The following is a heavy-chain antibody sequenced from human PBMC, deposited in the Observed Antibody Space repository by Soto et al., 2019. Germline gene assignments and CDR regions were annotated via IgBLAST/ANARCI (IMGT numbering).Heavy chain of an antibody. CDR1: GFTFRSFV. J-gene: IGHJ4*02. CDR3: ARWGTTGGLDF. Sequence: VQLVESGGGVVQPGTSLRLSCVGSGFTFRSFVIHWVRQAPGKGLEWVALTSYDGSNTYYGDSVKGRFTISRDNSKYTVDLQMDSLRVEDTALYYCARWGTTGGLDFWGQGTLVIVSS. D-gene: IGHD3-16*01. CDR2: TSYDGSNT. V-gene: IGHV3-30*03.